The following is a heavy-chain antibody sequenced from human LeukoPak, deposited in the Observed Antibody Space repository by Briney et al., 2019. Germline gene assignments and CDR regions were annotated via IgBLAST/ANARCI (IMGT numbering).Heavy chain of an antibody. CDR3: ARRPGYGDYYFDY. Sequence: SETLSLTCAVYGGSFSGYYWSWIRQPPGKGLEWIGEINHSGSTNYNPSLKSRVTISVDTSKNQFSLKLSSVTAADTAVYYCARRPGYGDYYFDYWGQGTLVTVSS. J-gene: IGHJ4*02. CDR1: GGSFSGYY. D-gene: IGHD4-17*01. CDR2: INHSGST. V-gene: IGHV4-34*01.